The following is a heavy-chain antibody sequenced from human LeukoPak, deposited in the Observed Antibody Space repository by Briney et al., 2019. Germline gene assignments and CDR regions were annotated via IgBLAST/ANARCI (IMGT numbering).Heavy chain of an antibody. CDR3: ARRSRIVGATYYYYGMDV. CDR2: IYYSGST. Sequence: SETLSLTCTVSGGSISSSSYSWGWIRQPPGKGLEWIGSIYYSGSTYYNPSLKSRVTISVDTSKNQFSLKLSSVTAADTAVYYCARRSRIVGATYYYYGMDVWGQGTTVTVSS. D-gene: IGHD1-26*01. V-gene: IGHV4-39*01. J-gene: IGHJ6*02. CDR1: GGSISSSSYS.